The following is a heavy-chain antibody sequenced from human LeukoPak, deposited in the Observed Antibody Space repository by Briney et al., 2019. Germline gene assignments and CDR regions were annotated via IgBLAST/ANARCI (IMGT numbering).Heavy chain of an antibody. CDR3: ARGYSSSWYKGSHWFDP. CDR2: IYYSGST. V-gene: IGHV4-59*01. Sequence: SETLSLTCTVSGGSISSCYWSWIRQPPGKGLEWIGYIYYSGSTNYNPSLKSRVTISVDTSKNQFSLKLSSVTAADTAVYYCARGYSSSWYKGSHWFDPWGQGTLVTVSP. CDR1: GGSISSCY. J-gene: IGHJ5*02. D-gene: IGHD6-13*01.